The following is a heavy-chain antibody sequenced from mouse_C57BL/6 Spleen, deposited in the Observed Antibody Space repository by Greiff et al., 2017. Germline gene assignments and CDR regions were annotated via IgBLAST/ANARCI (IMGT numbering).Heavy chain of an antibody. D-gene: IGHD2-12*01. CDR1: GFTFSDYG. V-gene: IGHV5-17*01. CDR2: ISSGSSTI. CDR3: ARGEVYAFFDY. Sequence: EVKLMESGGGLVKPGGSLKLSCAASGFTFSDYGMHWVRQAPEKGLEWVAYISSGSSTIYYADTVKGRFTISRDNAKNTLFLQMTSLRSEDTAMYYCARGEVYAFFDYWGQGTTLTVSS. J-gene: IGHJ2*01.